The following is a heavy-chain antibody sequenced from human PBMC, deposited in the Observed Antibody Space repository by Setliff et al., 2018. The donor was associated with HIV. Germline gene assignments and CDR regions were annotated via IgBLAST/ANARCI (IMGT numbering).Heavy chain of an antibody. D-gene: IGHD2-21*02. CDR1: GGTFSSYS. CDR2: IIPIFGTT. J-gene: IGHJ4*02. V-gene: IGHV1-69*13. CDR3: ARGRHAVVVTALEHDY. Sequence: SVKVSCKASGGTFSSYSITWVRQAPGQGLEWVGGIIPIFGTTNYAQNFQGRVTISADESTSTAYMELSSLRSEDTAVYYCARGRHAVVVTALEHDYWGQGTLVTVS.